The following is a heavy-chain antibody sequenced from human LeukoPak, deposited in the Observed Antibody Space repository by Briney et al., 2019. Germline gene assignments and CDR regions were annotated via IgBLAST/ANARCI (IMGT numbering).Heavy chain of an antibody. CDR3: ASGGVDTADY. V-gene: IGHV4-59*01. CDR1: GDSISSYY. J-gene: IGHJ4*02. Sequence: RSSETLSLTCTVSGDSISSYYWSWIRQPPGKGLEWIGYIYYSGSTNYNPSLKSRVTISVDTSKNQFSLKLSSVTAADTAVYYCASGGVDTADYWGQGTLVTVSS. D-gene: IGHD5-18*01. CDR2: IYYSGST.